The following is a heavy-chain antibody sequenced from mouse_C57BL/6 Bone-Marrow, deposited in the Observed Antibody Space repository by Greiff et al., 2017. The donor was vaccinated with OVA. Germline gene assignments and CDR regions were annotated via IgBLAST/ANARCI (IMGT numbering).Heavy chain of an antibody. J-gene: IGHJ3*01. CDR1: GYTFTSYG. CDR2: IYPRSGNT. Sequence: QVQLQQSGAELARPGASVKLSCKASGYTFTSYGISWVKQRTGQGLEWIGEIYPRSGNTYYNEKFKGKATLTADKSSSTAYMELRSLTSEDSADYFCARRRGAYWGQGTLVTVSA. V-gene: IGHV1-81*01. CDR3: ARRRGAY.